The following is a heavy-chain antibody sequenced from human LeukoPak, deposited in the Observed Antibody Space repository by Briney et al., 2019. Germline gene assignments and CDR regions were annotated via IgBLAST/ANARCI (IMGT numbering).Heavy chain of an antibody. D-gene: IGHD3-9*01. V-gene: IGHV3-74*01. CDR3: TRDLMDYDVSTGLHHYYMDV. CDR1: GFTFSSYW. J-gene: IGHJ6*02. CDR2: INGDGRNI. Sequence: GSLRLSCVASGFTFSSYWMHWVRQDPRKGLVWVSRINGDGRNINYADSVRGRFTISRDSAKNTLYLQMNTLRVEDTAVYYCTRDLMDYDVSTGLHHYYMDVWGQGTTVTVSS.